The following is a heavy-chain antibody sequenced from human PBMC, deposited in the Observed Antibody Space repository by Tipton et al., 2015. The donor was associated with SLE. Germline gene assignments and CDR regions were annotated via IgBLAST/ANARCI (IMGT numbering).Heavy chain of an antibody. V-gene: IGHV3-30*02. Sequence: SLRLSCAASGFTFSSYGMHWVRQAPGKGLEWVAFIRYDGSNKYYADSVKGRFTISRDNSKNTLYLQMNSLRAEDTAVYYCAKSVLWGPGAFDIWGQGTMVTVSS. D-gene: IGHD3-10*01. CDR2: IRYDGSNK. J-gene: IGHJ3*02. CDR1: GFTFSSYG. CDR3: AKSVLWGPGAFDI.